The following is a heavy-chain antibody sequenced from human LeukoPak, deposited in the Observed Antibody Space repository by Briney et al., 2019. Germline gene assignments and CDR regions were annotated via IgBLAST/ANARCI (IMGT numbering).Heavy chain of an antibody. CDR2: IDPSDSYT. V-gene: IGHV5-10-1*01. J-gene: IGHJ6*02. D-gene: IGHD3-3*01. Sequence: GESLKISCKGSGYSFTSYWISWVRQMPGKGLEWMGRIDPSDSYTNYSPSFQGHVTISADKSISTAYLQWSSLKASDTAMYYCARHWAAYYDFWSGHSGGYGMDVWGQGTTVTVSS. CDR1: GYSFTSYW. CDR3: ARHWAAYYDFWSGHSGGYGMDV.